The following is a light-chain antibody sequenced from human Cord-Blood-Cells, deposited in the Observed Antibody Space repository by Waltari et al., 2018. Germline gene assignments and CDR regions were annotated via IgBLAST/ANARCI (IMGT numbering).Light chain of an antibody. CDR3: SSYTSSSTLGV. CDR2: DVS. J-gene: IGLJ3*02. CDR1: SSDVGGYNY. V-gene: IGLV2-14*01. Sequence: QSALTQPASVSGSPGQSITISCTGTSSDVGGYNYVSWYQQPPGKAPKLMIYDVSNRPSGVSNRFSCPKSGNTASLTISGLQAEDEADYYCSSYTSSSTLGVFGGGTKLTVL.